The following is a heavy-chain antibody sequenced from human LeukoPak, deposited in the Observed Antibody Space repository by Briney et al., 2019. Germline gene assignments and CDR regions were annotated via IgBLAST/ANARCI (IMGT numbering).Heavy chain of an antibody. Sequence: GGSLRLFCEASGFTFSSYGMHWVRQAPGKGLEWVAFIRYDGSNKYYADSVKGRFTISRDNSKNTLYLQMNSLRAEDTAVYYCAKTSEGLLLRTSAYYYYMDVWGKGTTVTISS. D-gene: IGHD1-1*01. CDR2: IRYDGSNK. J-gene: IGHJ6*03. CDR1: GFTFSSYG. V-gene: IGHV3-30*02. CDR3: AKTSEGLLLRTSAYYYYMDV.